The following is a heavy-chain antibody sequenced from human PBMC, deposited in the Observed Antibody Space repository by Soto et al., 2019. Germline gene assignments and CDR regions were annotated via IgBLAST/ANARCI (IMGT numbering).Heavy chain of an antibody. CDR3: ARGVATIEEEDCSGGSCNTLDY. J-gene: IGHJ4*02. D-gene: IGHD2-15*01. CDR2: ISSSSSYI. V-gene: IGHV3-21*01. CDR1: GFTFSSYS. Sequence: EVQLVESGGGLVKPGGSLRLSCAASGFTFSSYSMNWVRQAPGKGLEWVSSISSSSSYIYYADSVKGRFTISRDNAKNSLYLQMNSLRAEDTAVYYCARGVATIEEEDCSGGSCNTLDYWGQGTLVTVSS.